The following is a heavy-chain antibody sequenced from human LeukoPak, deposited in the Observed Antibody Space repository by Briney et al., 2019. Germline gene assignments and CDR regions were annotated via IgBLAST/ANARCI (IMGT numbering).Heavy chain of an antibody. J-gene: IGHJ4*02. CDR2: ISGSGGST. V-gene: IGHV3-23*01. CDR3: AKDPGYDILTGYYSL. Sequence: GGSLRLSCAASGFTFNNYAMSWVRQAPGKGLKWVSAISGSGGSTYYADSVKGRFTISRDNSENTLYLQMNSLRAEDTAVYYCAKDPGYDILTGYYSLWGQGTLVTVSS. D-gene: IGHD3-9*01. CDR1: GFTFNNYA.